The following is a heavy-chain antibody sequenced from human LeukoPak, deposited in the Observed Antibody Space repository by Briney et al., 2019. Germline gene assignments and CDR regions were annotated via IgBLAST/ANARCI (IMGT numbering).Heavy chain of an antibody. CDR1: GFTFSSYA. Sequence: GGSLRLSCAAPGFTFSSYAMSWVRQAPGEGLEWVSAISGSGGSSYYADSVKGRFTISRDNYKNTLYLQMNSLRAEDTAVYYCAKGPLYGSGTDYWGQGTLVTVSS. CDR3: AKGPLYGSGTDY. D-gene: IGHD3-10*01. J-gene: IGHJ4*02. CDR2: ISGSGGSS. V-gene: IGHV3-23*01.